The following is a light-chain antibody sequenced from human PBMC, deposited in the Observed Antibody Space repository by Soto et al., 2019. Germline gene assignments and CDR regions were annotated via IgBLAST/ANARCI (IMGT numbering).Light chain of an antibody. CDR1: QSVSSNY. V-gene: IGKV3-20*01. CDR3: QKYGSSPWT. Sequence: EVVLTQSPGTLSLSPGERATLSCRASQSVSSNYLAWCQQKPGQAPRLLIYGASSRATGIPDRFSGSGSGTDFTLTISRLEPEDFAVYYCQKYGSSPWTFGQGTKVDI. CDR2: GAS. J-gene: IGKJ1*01.